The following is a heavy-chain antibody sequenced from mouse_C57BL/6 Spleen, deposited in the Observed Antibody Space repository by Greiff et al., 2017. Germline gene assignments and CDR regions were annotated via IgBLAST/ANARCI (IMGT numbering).Heavy chain of an antibody. CDR2: IYPGDGGT. CDR3: ARPGGSSPGFDY. D-gene: IGHD1-1*01. CDR1: GYAFSSSW. Sequence: QVQLQQPGPELVKPGASVKISCKASGYAFSSSWMHWVKQRPGRGLEWIGRIYPGDGGTNYNGKFKGKATLTVDKPSSPAYMQLSSLTSEDSAVYFCARPGGSSPGFDYRGQDATLTASS. V-gene: IGHV1-82*01. J-gene: IGHJ2*01.